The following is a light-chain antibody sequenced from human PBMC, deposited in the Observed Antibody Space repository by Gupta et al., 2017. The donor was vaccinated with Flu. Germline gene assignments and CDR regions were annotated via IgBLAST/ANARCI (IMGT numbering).Light chain of an antibody. J-gene: IGKJ4*01. Sequence: VMTQSPLSLPFTPVEAASISCRSRQSLLHSTGYNYLDWYLQKPGQSPKLLIYLGSNRATGVPDRFSGSGSGTDFTLTISRVEAEDFGVYYCQQDSHLFLTFGGGTKVAIK. CDR2: LGS. CDR1: QSLLHSTGYNY. CDR3: QQDSHLFLT. V-gene: IGKV2-28*01.